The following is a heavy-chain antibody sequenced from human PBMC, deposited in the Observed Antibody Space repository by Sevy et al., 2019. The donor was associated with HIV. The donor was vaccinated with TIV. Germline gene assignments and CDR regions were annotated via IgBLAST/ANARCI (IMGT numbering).Heavy chain of an antibody. V-gene: IGHV3-23*01. CDR3: AREGCSKPHDY. D-gene: IGHD2-2*01. CDR1: GFDFSIYS. CDR2: FSFGCGKI. J-gene: IGHJ4*02. Sequence: GGSLRLSCAASGFDFSIYSMSWVRQAPGKGLEWVSTFSFGCGKINYADSVKGRFTISRDNSKNTLYLQMNSLRAEDTALYYCAREGCSKPHDYWGQGTRVTVSS.